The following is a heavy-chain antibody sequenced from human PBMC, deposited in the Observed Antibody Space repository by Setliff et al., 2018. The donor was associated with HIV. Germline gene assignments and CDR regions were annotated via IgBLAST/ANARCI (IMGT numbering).Heavy chain of an antibody. J-gene: IGHJ6*03. Sequence: GASVKVSCKASGYTFTSYVMHWVRQAPGQRLEWMGWINAGNGNTKYSQKFQGRVTFTRDTSASTAYMELSSLRSEDTAVYYCVRLTADRTNYYYYMDVWGKGTTVTVSS. CDR2: INAGNGNT. V-gene: IGHV1-3*01. CDR1: GYTFTSYV. D-gene: IGHD2-8*01. CDR3: VRLTADRTNYYYYMDV.